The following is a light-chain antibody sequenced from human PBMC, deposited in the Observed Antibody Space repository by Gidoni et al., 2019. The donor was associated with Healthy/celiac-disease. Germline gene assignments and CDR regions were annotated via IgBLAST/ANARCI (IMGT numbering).Light chain of an antibody. V-gene: IGKV1-39*01. Sequence: DIQMTQSPSSLSASVGDRVTITCRASQSISSYLNWYQQKPGKAPKLLFYAASSLPSGVPSRFSGSVSGTDFTLTISILQPEDFATYYCQHSYSTPRTFGGGTKVEIK. CDR2: AAS. CDR3: QHSYSTPRT. J-gene: IGKJ4*01. CDR1: QSISSY.